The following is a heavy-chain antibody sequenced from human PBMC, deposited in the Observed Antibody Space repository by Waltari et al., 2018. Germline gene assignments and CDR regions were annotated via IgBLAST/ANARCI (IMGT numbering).Heavy chain of an antibody. D-gene: IGHD3-22*01. J-gene: IGHJ3*01. CDR1: GFSLNDYF. Sequence: QVQLVESGGGLVKPGRSLRLSCSASGFSLNDYFMSWRRQAPGKGPEWISYISTDSKIIHYADSVKGRFTISRDSAESALYLQLNSLRAEDTAVYYCARHIAPFTTATFDVWGQGTMVTVSS. CDR2: ISTDSKII. CDR3: ARHIAPFTTATFDV. V-gene: IGHV3-11*04.